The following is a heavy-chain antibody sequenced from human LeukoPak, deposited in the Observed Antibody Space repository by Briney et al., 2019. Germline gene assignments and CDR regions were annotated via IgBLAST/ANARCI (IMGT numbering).Heavy chain of an antibody. V-gene: IGHV5-51*01. J-gene: IGHJ5*02. D-gene: IGHD2-2*01. Sequence: GDSLKTSCKASGYNFPNFWIGWVRQIPGKGLEWMPIIYPAGPHTRYSPSFEGHVTLSAHTSINTAYLQWRSLKASGSAMYCCATPYSTSGGAWGQGTLVTVS. CDR3: ATPYSTSGGA. CDR2: IYPAGPHT. CDR1: GYNFPNFW.